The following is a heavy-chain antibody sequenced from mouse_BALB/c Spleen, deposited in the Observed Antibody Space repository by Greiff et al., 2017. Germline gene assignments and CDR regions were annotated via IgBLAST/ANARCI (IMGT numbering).Heavy chain of an antibody. CDR3: ARCLYDGYYDAMDY. CDR1: GDSITSGY. V-gene: IGHV3-8*02. CDR2: ISYSGST. D-gene: IGHD2-3*01. J-gene: IGHJ4*01. Sequence: EVQLQESGPSLVKPSQTLSLTCSVTGDSITSGYWNWIRKFPGNKLEYMGYISYSGSTYYNPSLKSRISITRDTSKNQYYLQLNSVTTEDTATYYCARCLYDGYYDAMDYWGQGTSVTVSS.